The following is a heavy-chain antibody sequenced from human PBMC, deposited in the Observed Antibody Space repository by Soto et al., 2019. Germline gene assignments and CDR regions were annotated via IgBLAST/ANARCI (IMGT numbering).Heavy chain of an antibody. CDR1: GYTFTSYY. CDR3: ASEARYDILTGYPYLFDY. V-gene: IGHV1-46*01. CDR2: INPSGGST. J-gene: IGHJ4*02. D-gene: IGHD3-9*01. Sequence: GASVKVSCKASGYTFTSYYMHWVRQAPGQGLEWMGIINPSGGSTSYAQKFQGRVTMTRDTSTSTVYMELSSLRSEDTAVYYCASEARYDILTGYPYLFDYWGQGTLVTVSS.